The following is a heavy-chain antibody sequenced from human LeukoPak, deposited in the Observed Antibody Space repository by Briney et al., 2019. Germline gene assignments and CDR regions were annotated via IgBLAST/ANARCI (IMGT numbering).Heavy chain of an antibody. V-gene: IGHV4-34*01. J-gene: IGHJ3*02. CDR1: GGSFSGYY. D-gene: IGHD5-18*01. Sequence: SETLSLTCAVYGGSFSGYYWSWIRQPPGKGLEWIGEINHSGSTNYNLSLKSRVTISVDTSKNQFPLKLSSVTAADTAVYYCARMPYSYGLDIWGQGTMVTVSS. CDR3: ARMPYSYGLDI. CDR2: INHSGST.